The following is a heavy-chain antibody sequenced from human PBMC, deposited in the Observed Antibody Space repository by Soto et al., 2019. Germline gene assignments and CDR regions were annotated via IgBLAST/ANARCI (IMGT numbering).Heavy chain of an antibody. J-gene: IGHJ4*02. V-gene: IGHV3-30*18. Sequence: QVQLVESGGGVVHPGRSLRLSCAASGFTFSSFGMHWVRQAPGKGLEWVALISYNGHNKYYADSVKGRFTISRDNSKNTLYLQMNSLRPEDTAVYYCSKVGLAGTAPLYFDYWGQGTLVTVSS. CDR1: GFTFSSFG. D-gene: IGHD6-19*01. CDR3: SKVGLAGTAPLYFDY. CDR2: ISYNGHNK.